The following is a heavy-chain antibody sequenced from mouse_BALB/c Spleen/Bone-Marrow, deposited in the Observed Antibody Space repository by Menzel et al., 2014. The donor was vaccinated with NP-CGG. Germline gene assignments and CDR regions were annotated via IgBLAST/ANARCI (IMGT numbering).Heavy chain of an antibody. J-gene: IGHJ3*01. D-gene: IGHD1-1*01. CDR3: AKDDYGRSRFAY. Sequence: EVKLLESGPDLVKPSQSLSLTCTVTGYSITSGYSWHWIRQFPGNKLEWMGYIHYSGSTNYNPSLKSRISITRDTSKNQFFLQLNSVTTEGTATYYCAKDDYGRSRFAYWGQGTLVTVSA. V-gene: IGHV3-1*02. CDR2: IHYSGST. CDR1: GYSITSGYS.